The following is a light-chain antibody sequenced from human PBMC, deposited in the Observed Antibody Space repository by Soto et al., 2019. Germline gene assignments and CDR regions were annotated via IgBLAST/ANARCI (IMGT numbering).Light chain of an antibody. CDR2: GAS. V-gene: IGKV3-15*01. CDR1: PSVGTK. J-gene: IGKJ1*01. CDR3: QQYSSWRWP. Sequence: SLATLSVCPGAKATLSCRDSPSVGTKLAWYQQTRGQAPRLLIYGASNRATGVPARFSGSVSGTEFTLTISSLQSEDFAVYYCQQYSSWRWPFAQGAKVDIK.